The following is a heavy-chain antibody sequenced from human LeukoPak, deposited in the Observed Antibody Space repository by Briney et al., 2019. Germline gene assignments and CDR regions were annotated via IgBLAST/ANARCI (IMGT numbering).Heavy chain of an antibody. CDR3: AKGGYDTRGYYYGFDY. CDR1: GFTFSSYV. D-gene: IGHD3-22*01. V-gene: IGHV3-23*01. J-gene: IGHJ4*02. CDR2: ISSSGDSR. Sequence: GGSLRLSCAASGFTFSSYVMNWVRQAPGRGLEGVSVISSSGDSRYYADSVKGRFTISRDNSKNTLYLQMNSLTVEDTAVYYCAKGGYDTRGYYYGFDYWGQGTVVTVSS.